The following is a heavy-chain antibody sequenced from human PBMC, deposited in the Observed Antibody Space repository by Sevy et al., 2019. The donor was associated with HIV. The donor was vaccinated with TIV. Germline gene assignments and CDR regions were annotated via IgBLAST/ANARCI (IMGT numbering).Heavy chain of an antibody. D-gene: IGHD1-1*01. J-gene: IGHJ4*02. CDR1: GFTLSNYS. CDR3: ARWYNWNDYYFDH. Sequence: GGSLRLSCAASGFTLSNYSMSWVRQAPGKGLEWVANIKQDGSEKYYVDSVKGRFTISRDNAKNSLYLQMNSLRAEDTAVYYCARWYNWNDYYFDHWGQGTLVTVSS. V-gene: IGHV3-7*01. CDR2: IKQDGSEK.